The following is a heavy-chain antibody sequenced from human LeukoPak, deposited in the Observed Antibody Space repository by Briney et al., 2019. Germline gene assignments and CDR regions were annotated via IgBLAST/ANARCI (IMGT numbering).Heavy chain of an antibody. V-gene: IGHV3-43*01. CDR2: SSWDGGST. Sequence: GGSLRLSCAASGFTFDGYTMHWVRQAPGKGLEWVSLSSWDGGSTYYADSVKGRFTISRDNSKNSLYLQMNSLRTEDTALYYCAKDGLYCSSTSCSRAGMDVWGKGTRSPSPQ. CDR1: GFTFDGYT. J-gene: IGHJ6*04. D-gene: IGHD2-2*01. CDR3: AKDGLYCSSTSCSRAGMDV.